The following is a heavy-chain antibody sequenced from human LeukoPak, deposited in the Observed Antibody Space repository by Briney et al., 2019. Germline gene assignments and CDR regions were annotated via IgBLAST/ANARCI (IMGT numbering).Heavy chain of an antibody. V-gene: IGHV3-30*04. CDR1: GFTFSGYA. J-gene: IGHJ4*02. CDR2: ISYDGSNK. Sequence: GRSLRLSCAASGFTFSGYAMHWVRQAPGKGLEWVAVISYDGSNKYYADSVKGRFTISRDYSKNTLYLQMNSLRAEDTAVYYCARSGYSSATDYWGQGTLVTVSS. D-gene: IGHD6-19*01. CDR3: ARSGYSSATDY.